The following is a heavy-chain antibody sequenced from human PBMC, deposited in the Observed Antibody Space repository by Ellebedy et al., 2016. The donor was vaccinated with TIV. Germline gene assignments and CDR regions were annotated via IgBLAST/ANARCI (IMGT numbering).Heavy chain of an antibody. CDR1: GFSVSNYW. D-gene: IGHD2-2*01. CDR3: VRDSLRLSSTG. Sequence: GGSLRLSXAASGFSVSNYWMDWARQAPGKGLEWVASIKDDGSEKYYVDSVKGRFTISRDNAKNSLYLQMNSLRVEDTAVYYCVRDSLRLSSTGWGQGTLVTVSS. V-gene: IGHV3-7*01. J-gene: IGHJ4*02. CDR2: IKDDGSEK.